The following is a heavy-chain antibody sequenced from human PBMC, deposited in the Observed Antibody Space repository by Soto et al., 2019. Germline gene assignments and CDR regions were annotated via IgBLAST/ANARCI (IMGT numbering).Heavy chain of an antibody. CDR2: IKHDGSQT. J-gene: IGHJ4*02. V-gene: IGHV3-7*01. Sequence: EVHLVESGVGLVHPGGSLSLSCAASGFTFRNYWMSWVRQAPGKGLEWVANIKHDGSQTYYADSVKGRFTISRYNARSCVFLQMINLREDDTAIYRCATRPHSSTTTPYLGVFDYWGRGNVVSVSS. CDR3: ATRPHSSTTTPYLGVFDY. CDR1: GFTFRNYW. D-gene: IGHD1-26*01.